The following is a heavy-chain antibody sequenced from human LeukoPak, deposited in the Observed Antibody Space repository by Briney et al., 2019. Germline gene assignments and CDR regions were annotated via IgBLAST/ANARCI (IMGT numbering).Heavy chain of an antibody. D-gene: IGHD2-21*01. Sequence: PGGSLRLSCAASGFTFSVFGMSWVRQAPGKGLEWISYISSTSIMTYYADSVKGRFTISRDNAENSLYLQMNSLRAEDTAVYYCAKDLFIWGQGTLVTVSS. CDR3: AKDLFI. CDR1: GFTFSVFG. V-gene: IGHV3-48*01. CDR2: ISSTSIMT. J-gene: IGHJ4*02.